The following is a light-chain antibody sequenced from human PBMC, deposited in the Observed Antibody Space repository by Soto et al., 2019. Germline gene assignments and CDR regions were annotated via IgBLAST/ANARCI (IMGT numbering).Light chain of an antibody. CDR3: GTRDSSLSAYV. Sequence: QSVLTQPPSVSAAPGQKVTISCSGSSSNIGNNYVSWYQQVPGTAPKLLIYDNNERPSGIPDRFSGAKSGTSATLGITGLQTGDEADDYCGTRDSSLSAYVFGSGTKVTVL. CDR2: DNN. J-gene: IGLJ1*01. CDR1: SSNIGNNY. V-gene: IGLV1-51*01.